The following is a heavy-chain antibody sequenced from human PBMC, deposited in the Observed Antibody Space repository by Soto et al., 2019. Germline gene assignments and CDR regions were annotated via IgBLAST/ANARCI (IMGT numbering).Heavy chain of an antibody. CDR2: INPNSGDT. J-gene: IGHJ4*02. Sequence: RASVKVSCKTSGYIFTGYYMHWVRQAPGQGLEWMGRINPNSGDTNYAQRFQGRVTMTRDTSISTAYMELSRLTSDDTAVYYCARDAGANSDLWGQGTLVTVSS. CDR3: ARDAGANSDL. D-gene: IGHD7-27*01. V-gene: IGHV1-2*06. CDR1: GYIFTGYY.